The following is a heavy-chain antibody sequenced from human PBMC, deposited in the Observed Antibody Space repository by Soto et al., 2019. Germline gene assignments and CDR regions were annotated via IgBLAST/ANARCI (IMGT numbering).Heavy chain of an antibody. CDR2: IIPIFGTA. CDR3: ARTGIAAAGTWFDP. V-gene: IGHV1-69*13. D-gene: IGHD6-13*01. CDR1: GGTFSGYA. Sequence: SVKVSCKASGGTFSGYAISWVRQAPGQGLEWMGGIIPIFGTANYAQKFQGRVTITADESTSTAYMELSSLRSEDTAVYYCARTGIAAAGTWFDPWGQGTLVTVSS. J-gene: IGHJ5*02.